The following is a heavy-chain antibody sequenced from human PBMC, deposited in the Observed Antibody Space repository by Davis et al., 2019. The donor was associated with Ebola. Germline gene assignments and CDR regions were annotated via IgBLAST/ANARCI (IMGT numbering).Heavy chain of an antibody. CDR2: INPNSGGT. CDR1: GYTFTGYY. V-gene: IGHV1-2*02. Sequence: ASVKVSCKASGYTFTGYYMHWVRQAPGQGLEWMGWINPNSGGTNYAQKFQGRVTMTRDTSISTAYMELSRLRSDDTAVYYCARFKIGTDAFDIWGQGTMVSVSS. J-gene: IGHJ3*02. CDR3: ARFKIGTDAFDI. D-gene: IGHD1-14*01.